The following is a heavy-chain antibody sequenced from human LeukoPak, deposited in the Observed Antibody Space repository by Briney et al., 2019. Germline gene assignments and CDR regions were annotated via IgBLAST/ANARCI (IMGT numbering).Heavy chain of an antibody. D-gene: IGHD2-2*01. CDR1: GFTFNDYY. J-gene: IGHJ4*02. CDR2: ISSSAAYT. Sequence: GGSLRLSCAASGFTFNDYYMTWIRQAPGKGLEWLSYISSSAAYTRSADSVKGRFTISRDNARNFLYLQMNSLRVEDTAVYYCAATSSSPYQFDFWGQGTLVTVSS. V-gene: IGHV3-11*03. CDR3: AATSSSPYQFDF.